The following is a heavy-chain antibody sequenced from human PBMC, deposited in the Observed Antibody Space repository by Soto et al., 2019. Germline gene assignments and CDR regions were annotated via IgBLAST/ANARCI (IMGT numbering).Heavy chain of an antibody. V-gene: IGHV4-59*01. CDR2: IHYSGTT. Sequence: PSETLFLTFTVSGTSISSYYWSWIRQPPGKGLEWIANIHYSGTTNYNPSLVSRVTLSVDTSKNQFSLKMTSVTAADRAMYFCARYNSYAIDYWGRGTLVTVSS. CDR1: GTSISSYY. CDR3: ARYNSYAIDY. J-gene: IGHJ4*02. D-gene: IGHD2-8*01.